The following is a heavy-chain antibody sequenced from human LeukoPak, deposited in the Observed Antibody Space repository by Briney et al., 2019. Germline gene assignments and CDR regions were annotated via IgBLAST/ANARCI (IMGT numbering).Heavy chain of an antibody. CDR1: GFIFRNYG. J-gene: IGHJ4*02. CDR2: VSPNGETA. D-gene: IGHD5-18*01. Sequence: GGSLRLSCAASGFIFRNYGMNWVRQPPGKGLEWVSGVSPNGETAYYADSVKGRFTISRDNSKNTVYLQVRSLRAEDTAVYYCAKDLGWIQFGYWGQGALVTVPS. V-gene: IGHV3-23*01. CDR3: AKDLGWIQFGY.